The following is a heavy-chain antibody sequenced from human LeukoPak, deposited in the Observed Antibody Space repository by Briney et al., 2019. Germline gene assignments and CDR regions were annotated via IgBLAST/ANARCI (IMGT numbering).Heavy chain of an antibody. Sequence: ASVKVSCKASGYTFTTYYMHWVRQAPGQGLEWMGIINPSGGGTSYARKFQGRVTMTRDTSTNTVYMELSSLRSEDTAVYYCARVVSSGWSSGPFDPWGQGTLVTVSS. CDR1: GYTFTTYY. J-gene: IGHJ5*02. D-gene: IGHD6-19*01. CDR2: INPSGGGT. V-gene: IGHV1-46*01. CDR3: ARVVSSGWSSGPFDP.